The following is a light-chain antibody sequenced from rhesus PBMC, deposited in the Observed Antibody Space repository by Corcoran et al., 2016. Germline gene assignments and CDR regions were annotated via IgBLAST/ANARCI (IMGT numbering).Light chain of an antibody. CDR2: DVS. Sequence: QAAPTQSPSVSGSPGQSVTISCTGTISDIVGYNRVSWYQQHPGKAPTLKIYDVSKRPSGVSDRFSGSKSGNTASLTISGLQAEDEADYWCSSYASISTFIFGAGTRLTVL. CDR1: ISDIVGYNR. V-gene: IGLV2-13*03. J-gene: IGLJ1*01. CDR3: SSYASISTFI.